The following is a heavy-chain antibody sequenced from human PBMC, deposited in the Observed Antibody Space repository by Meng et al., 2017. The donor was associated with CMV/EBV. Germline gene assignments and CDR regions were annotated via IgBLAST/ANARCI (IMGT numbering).Heavy chain of an antibody. CDR3: ARSMVVAGDWFDP. D-gene: IGHD2-15*01. CDR1: GGSISSYY. J-gene: IGHJ5*02. Sequence: QGRLRGPGPGLWKPSETLFLTCTVSGGSISSYYWGWIRQPAGKGLEWIGRIYTSGSTNYNPSLKSRVTMSVDTSKNQFSLKLSSVTAADTAVYYCARSMVVAGDWFDPWGQGTLVTVSS. CDR2: IYTSGST. V-gene: IGHV4-4*07.